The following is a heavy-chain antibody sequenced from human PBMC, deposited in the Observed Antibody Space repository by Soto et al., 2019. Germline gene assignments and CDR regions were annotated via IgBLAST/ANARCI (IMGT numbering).Heavy chain of an antibody. D-gene: IGHD6-19*01. CDR3: VKDGWEN. CDR2: IRDGGEST. V-gene: IGHV3-23*01. CDR1: GFPFGGYT. Sequence: EVQLLESGVGLAQPGGSLRLSGAASGFPFGGYTMSWVREAPGKGLEWVSAIRDGGESTYYADSVKGRFTISRDNSKNTMYLQLNSLRPEDTAVYFSVKDGWENWGQGTLVTVSS. J-gene: IGHJ4*02.